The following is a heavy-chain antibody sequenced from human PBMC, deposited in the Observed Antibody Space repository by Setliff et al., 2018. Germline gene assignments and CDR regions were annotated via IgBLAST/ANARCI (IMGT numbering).Heavy chain of an antibody. Sequence: PSETLSLTCTVSGGSISNSTFYWGWIRQPPGKGLEWIGSINYDGSIFDDGTTYSTYYNPSLKSRVTISIDTSKDQFSLKLISMTAADTAVYYCARGRNIAARLLDSWGQGTLVTVSS. V-gene: IGHV4-39*07. CDR3: ARGRNIAARLLDS. CDR1: GGSISNSTFY. D-gene: IGHD6-6*01. CDR2: INYDGSIFDDGTTYST. J-gene: IGHJ4*02.